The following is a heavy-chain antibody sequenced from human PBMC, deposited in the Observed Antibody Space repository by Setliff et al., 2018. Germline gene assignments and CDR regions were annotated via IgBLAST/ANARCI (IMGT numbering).Heavy chain of an antibody. V-gene: IGHV1-18*01. CDR1: GFTFRNYA. J-gene: IGHJ4*02. Sequence: ASVKVSCKASGFTFRNYAISWVRQAPGQGLEWMGWISAYNGDTTYTQNLQGRVTLTTVHMELSSLRSDDTAVYYCARMSTSGPHYDYWGQGTLVTVSS. CDR3: ARMSTSGPHYDY. D-gene: IGHD2-8*02. CDR2: ISAYNGDT.